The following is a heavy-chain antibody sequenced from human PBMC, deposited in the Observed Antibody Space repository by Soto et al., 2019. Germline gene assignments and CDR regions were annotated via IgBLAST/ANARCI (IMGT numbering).Heavy chain of an antibody. D-gene: IGHD2-15*01. V-gene: IGHV1-18*01. CDR2: ISGYNGKT. J-gene: IGHJ3*02. CDR3: ARDRVGRATVVPDDAFDI. Sequence: QVQLEQSGAEVKKPGASVRVSCEVSGYSITTYGTSWVRQAPGQGLEWMGWISGYNGKTRYAQKFQGRFTMTTDASTSTAYMELKSLRFDVTSIYFCARDRVGRATVVPDDAFDIWGQGTMVTVSS. CDR1: GYSITTYG.